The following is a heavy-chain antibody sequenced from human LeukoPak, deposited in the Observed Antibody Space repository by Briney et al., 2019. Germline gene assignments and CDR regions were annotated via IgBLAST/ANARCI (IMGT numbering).Heavy chain of an antibody. V-gene: IGHV6-1*01. Sequence: SQTLSLTCAISGDSVSSNSAAWNWLRQSPSRGLEWLVRTYYRSKSYNDYAVSVKIRITINPDTSKNQFSLQLNSVTPEDTAVYYCARVLDTPNSYYFDLWGQGTLVTVSS. CDR3: ARVLDTPNSYYFDL. CDR2: TYYRSKSYN. J-gene: IGHJ4*02. D-gene: IGHD5-18*01. CDR1: GDSVSSNSAA.